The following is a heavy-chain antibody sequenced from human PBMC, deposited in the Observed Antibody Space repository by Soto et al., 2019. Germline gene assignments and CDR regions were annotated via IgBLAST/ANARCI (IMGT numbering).Heavy chain of an antibody. D-gene: IGHD3-10*01. CDR2: IYYSGST. V-gene: IGHV4-31*03. CDR1: GGSISSGGYY. Sequence: PSETLSLTCTVSGGSISSGGYYWSWIRQHPGKGLEWIGYIYYSGSTYYNPSLKSRVTISVDTSKNQFSLKLSSVTAADTAVYYCARDTYGSGSYYHPLNYYYGMDVWGQGTTVTVSS. CDR3: ARDTYGSGSYYHPLNYYYGMDV. J-gene: IGHJ6*02.